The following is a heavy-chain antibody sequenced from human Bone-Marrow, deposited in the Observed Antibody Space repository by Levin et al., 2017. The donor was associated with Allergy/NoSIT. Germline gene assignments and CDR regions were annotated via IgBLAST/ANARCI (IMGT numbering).Heavy chain of an antibody. D-gene: IGHD3-10*01. V-gene: IGHV4-31*03. J-gene: IGHJ3*02. CDR1: GGSISSGGYY. CDR3: ARDCGGDYYGSGSHKGAFDI. Sequence: RASETLSLTCTVSGGSISSGGYYWSWIRQHPGKGLEWIGYIYYSGSTYYNPSLKSRVTISVDTSKNQFSLKLSSVTAADTAVYYCARDCGGDYYGSGSHKGAFDIWGQGTMVTVSS. CDR2: IYYSGST.